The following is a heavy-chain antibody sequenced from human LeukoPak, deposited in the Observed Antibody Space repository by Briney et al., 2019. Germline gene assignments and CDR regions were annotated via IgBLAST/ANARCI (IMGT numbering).Heavy chain of an antibody. CDR1: GGSVSSDSFY. CDR2: IYYSGST. V-gene: IGHV4-61*01. J-gene: IGHJ3*02. CDR3: ARESTTRSFDI. Sequence: SETLSLTCTVSGGSVSSDSFYWNWIRQPPGKGLEWIGYIYYSGSTNYSPSLKSRVTISVDTSKNQFSLKLSSVTAADTAVYYCARESTTRSFDIWGQGTMVTVSS. D-gene: IGHD1-1*01.